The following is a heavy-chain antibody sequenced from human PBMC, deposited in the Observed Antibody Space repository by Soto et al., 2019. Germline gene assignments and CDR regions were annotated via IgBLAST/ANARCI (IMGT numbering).Heavy chain of an antibody. CDR2: INSDGSTT. V-gene: IGHV3-74*01. Sequence: PGGSLRLSCAASGFTFSNHWMHWVRQAPGKGLVWVSRINSDGSTTTHADSVKGRFAISRDNAKNTLYLQLNSLRAEDTALYYCARGYSSGPDYWGQGTLVTVSS. CDR3: ARGYSSGPDY. J-gene: IGHJ4*02. D-gene: IGHD6-19*01. CDR1: GFTFSNHW.